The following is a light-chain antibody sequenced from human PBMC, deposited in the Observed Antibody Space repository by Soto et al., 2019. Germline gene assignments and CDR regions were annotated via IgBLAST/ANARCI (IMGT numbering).Light chain of an antibody. CDR1: QSVSSN. V-gene: IGKV3-15*01. CDR2: GAF. J-gene: IGKJ1*01. Sequence: EIVMTQSPATLSVSPGERATLSCRASQSVSSNLAWYQQKPGQAPRLLIYGAFISATGIPARFSGSGSGTEFPLTISSLQSEDFAVYYCQQYNNWPRTFGQGTKVEIK. CDR3: QQYNNWPRT.